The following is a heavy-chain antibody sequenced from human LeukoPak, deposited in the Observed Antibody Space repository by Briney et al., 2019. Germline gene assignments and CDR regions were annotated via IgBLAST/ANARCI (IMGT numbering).Heavy chain of an antibody. CDR1: GYTFTSYG. D-gene: IGHD3-10*01. CDR3: VRGLASGYGSGSYSDY. V-gene: IGHV1-18*04. CDR2: ISAYNGNT. J-gene: IGHJ4*02. Sequence: GASVTVSCKASGYTFTSYGISWVRQAPGQGLEWMGWISAYNGNTNYAQKLQGRVTMTTDTSTSTAYMELRSLRSDGTAVYYCVRGLASGYGSGSYSDYWGQGTLVTVSS.